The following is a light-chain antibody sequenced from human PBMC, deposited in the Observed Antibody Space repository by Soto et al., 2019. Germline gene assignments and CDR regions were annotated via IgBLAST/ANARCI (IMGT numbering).Light chain of an antibody. CDR1: QSISGY. CDR3: QQFNTSPWT. CDR2: KAS. Sequence: DIQMTQSPSSLSASVGDXVTITCRASQSISGYLNWYQQKPGKAPKIMIYKASSLESGVPSRFSGSGSGTEFTLTISSLQPDDFATYYCQQFNTSPWTLGQGTKVDIK. J-gene: IGKJ1*01. V-gene: IGKV1-5*03.